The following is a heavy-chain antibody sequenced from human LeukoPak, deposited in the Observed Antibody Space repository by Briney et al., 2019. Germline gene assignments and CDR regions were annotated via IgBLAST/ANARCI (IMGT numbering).Heavy chain of an antibody. CDR2: ISGSGGSA. Sequence: GGSLRLSCAVSGITLSNYGMSWVRQAPGKGPEWVAGISGSGGSAYYADAVRGRFTISRDKPKNTLYLQMNSLRVEDTAVYFCAKRGVVIRVILVGFHKEAYYFDSWGRGALVTVSS. CDR3: AKRGVVIRVILVGFHKEAYYFDS. J-gene: IGHJ4*02. CDR1: GITLSNYG. D-gene: IGHD3-22*01. V-gene: IGHV3-23*01.